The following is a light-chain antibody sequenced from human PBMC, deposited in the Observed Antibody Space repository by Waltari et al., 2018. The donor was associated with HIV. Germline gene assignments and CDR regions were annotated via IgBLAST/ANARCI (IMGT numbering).Light chain of an antibody. Sequence: QSALTQPRSVSGSPGQSVPISCTGTRRYVNNYTYVSCYQHHPGEAPNCVIFGVNKRPSGFPDRFSGFNYGNTASLTISGLQAEDEGHYYCCSYAGSNIHWVFGGGTKLTVL. CDR2: GVN. J-gene: IGLJ3*02. CDR3: CSYAGSNIHWV. V-gene: IGLV2-11*01. CDR1: RRYVNNYTY.